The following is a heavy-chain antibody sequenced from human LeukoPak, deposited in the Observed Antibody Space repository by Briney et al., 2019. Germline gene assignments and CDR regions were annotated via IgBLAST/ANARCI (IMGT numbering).Heavy chain of an antibody. Sequence: SETLSLTCTVSGYSISSGYYWGWIRQPPGKGLEWIGSIYHSGSTYYNPSLKSRVTISVDTSKNQFYLKLSSLTAADTAVYYCARDRPMIVVESSLPMDVWGKGTTVTVSS. J-gene: IGHJ6*03. D-gene: IGHD3-22*01. CDR3: ARDRPMIVVESSLPMDV. CDR1: GYSISSGYY. V-gene: IGHV4-38-2*02. CDR2: IYHSGST.